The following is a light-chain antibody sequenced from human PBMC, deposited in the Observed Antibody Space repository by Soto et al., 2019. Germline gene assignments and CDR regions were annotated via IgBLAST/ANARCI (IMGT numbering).Light chain of an antibody. CDR1: QKISVW. CDR3: QQYDSASPT. Sequence: IQMTQSPSTLSASVGDGVTITCRASQKISVWLAWYQQRPGKAPKFLIYDASNLETGVSSRFSGSGSETEFTLTIRSLQPDDFATYYCQQYDSASPTFGQGTKRESK. J-gene: IGKJ2*01. CDR2: DAS. V-gene: IGKV1-5*01.